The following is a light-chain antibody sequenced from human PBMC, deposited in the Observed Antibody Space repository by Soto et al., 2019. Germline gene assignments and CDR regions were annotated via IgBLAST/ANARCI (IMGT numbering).Light chain of an antibody. CDR1: GSDVGGYNY. Sequence: QYALTQPASVSGSPGQSITISCTGTGSDVGGYNYVSWYQQHPGKAPKLMIYDVSNRPSGVSNRFSGSKSGNTASLTISGLQAEDEADYYCSSYTSSSTLYVFGTGTKVTVL. J-gene: IGLJ1*01. CDR3: SSYTSSSTLYV. CDR2: DVS. V-gene: IGLV2-14*01.